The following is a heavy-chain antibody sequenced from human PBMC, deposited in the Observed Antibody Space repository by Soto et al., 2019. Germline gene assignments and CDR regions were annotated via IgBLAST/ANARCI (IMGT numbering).Heavy chain of an antibody. V-gene: IGHV4-34*01. J-gene: IGHJ5*02. CDR1: GGSFSGYY. CDR3: ARGRRLRFLEWSTRRNWFGP. CDR2: INHSGST. Sequence: PSETLSLTCAVYGGSFSGYYWSWIRQPPGKGLEWIGEINHSGSTNYNPSLKSRVTISVDTSKNQFSLKLSSVTAADTAVYYCARGRRLRFLEWSTRRNWFGPWGQGTLVTVSS. D-gene: IGHD3-3*01.